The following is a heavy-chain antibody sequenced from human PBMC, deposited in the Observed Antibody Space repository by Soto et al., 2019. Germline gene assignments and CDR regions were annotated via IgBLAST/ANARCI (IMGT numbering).Heavy chain of an antibody. CDR3: ARLHSHGTYGMDV. V-gene: IGHV1-69*13. CDR1: GGSFTYT. D-gene: IGHD5-18*01. Sequence: ASVKVSCKASGGSFTYTLSWVRQAPGQGLEWMGGIIPIFGTTNYAQKFQGRVTITADESTKTAYMELSTLRSEDTAVYYCARLHSHGTYGMDVWGQGTTVTVSS. CDR2: IIPIFGTT. J-gene: IGHJ6*02.